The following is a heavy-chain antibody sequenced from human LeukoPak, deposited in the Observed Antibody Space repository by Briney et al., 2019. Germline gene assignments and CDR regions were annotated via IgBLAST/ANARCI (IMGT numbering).Heavy chain of an antibody. CDR1: EFTFSNYA. Sequence: GRSLRLSCAASEFTFSNYALHWVRQAPGKGLQWVAVISYDGNTIHYADSVKGRFIISRDTSKNTLYLQMKSLRAEDTAVYYCARSGGLQKFDYWGQGTLVTVSS. J-gene: IGHJ4*02. CDR3: ARSGGLQKFDY. V-gene: IGHV3-30-3*01. D-gene: IGHD4-11*01. CDR2: ISYDGNTI.